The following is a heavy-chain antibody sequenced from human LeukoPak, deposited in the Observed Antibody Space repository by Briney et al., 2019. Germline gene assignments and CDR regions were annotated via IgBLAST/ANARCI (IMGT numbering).Heavy chain of an antibody. D-gene: IGHD3-9*01. CDR3: ARGSYDILTGYYMEAFDI. Sequence: PSQTLSLTCTVSGGSISSGGYYWSWIRQHPGKGLEWIGYIYYSGSTYYNPSLKSRVTISVDTSKNQFSLKLSSVTAADTAVYYCARGSYDILTGYYMEAFDIWGQGTMVTVSS. CDR2: IYYSGST. J-gene: IGHJ3*02. V-gene: IGHV4-31*03. CDR1: GGSISSGGYY.